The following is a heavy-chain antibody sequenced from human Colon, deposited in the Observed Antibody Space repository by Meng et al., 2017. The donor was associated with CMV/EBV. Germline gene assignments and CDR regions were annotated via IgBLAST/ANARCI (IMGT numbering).Heavy chain of an antibody. CDR1: GGSFSGYY. D-gene: IGHD3-10*01. CDR3: ARGLYGSGRHQIDY. V-gene: IGHV4-34*01. Sequence: VPLQEWGPGLLKPSETLSLTCAVYGGSFSGYYWSWIRQPPGKGLEWIGEINHSGSTNYNPSLKSRVTISVDTSKNQFSLKLSSVTAADTAVYYCARGLYGSGRHQIDYWGQGTLVTVSS. CDR2: INHSGST. J-gene: IGHJ4*02.